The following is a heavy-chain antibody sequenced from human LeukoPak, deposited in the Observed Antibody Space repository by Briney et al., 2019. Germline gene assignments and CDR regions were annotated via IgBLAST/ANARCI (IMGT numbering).Heavy chain of an antibody. CDR1: GFSFGDNA. CDR3: AKDNQRGGFQH. Sequence: QAGGSLRLSCAASGFSFGDNAMYWVRQAPGKGLEWVSLISGDGATTYYADSVKGRFNISRDNSKSSLYLQMNSLRSEDSALYYCAKDNQRGGFQHWGQGTLVTVSS. CDR2: ISGDGATT. J-gene: IGHJ1*01. V-gene: IGHV3-43*02. D-gene: IGHD3-16*01.